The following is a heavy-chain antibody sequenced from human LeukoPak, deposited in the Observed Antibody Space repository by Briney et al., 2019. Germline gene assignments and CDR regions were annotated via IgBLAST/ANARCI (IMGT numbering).Heavy chain of an antibody. J-gene: IGHJ4*02. CDR1: GFTFSSYA. CDR3: AKVLVRLVRGAFDY. CDR2: ISVSGGST. Sequence: GGSLRLSCAASGFTFSSYAMSWVRQAPGKGREWVSGISVSGGSTYYADSLKGRFTISRDSSKNTLYVEMNSLRAEDTAVYYCAKVLVRLVRGAFDYWGQGTLVTVSS. D-gene: IGHD3-10*01. V-gene: IGHV3-23*01.